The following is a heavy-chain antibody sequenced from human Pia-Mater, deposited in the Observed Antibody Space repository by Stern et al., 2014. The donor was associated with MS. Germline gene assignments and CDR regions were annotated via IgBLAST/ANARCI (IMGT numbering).Heavy chain of an antibody. D-gene: IGHD6-6*01. V-gene: IGHV2-5*02. CDR3: AHLFSDASSSWFDP. CDR2: IYWDDEK. J-gene: IGHJ5*02. Sequence: QVTLRESRPTLVKPTQTLTLTCTFSGFSLSTSGAGVTWIRQPPGKALEXLAVIYWDDEKRYSPSLKTRLTITRDTSKSQVVLTMTSMDPVDTATYYCAHLFSDASSSWFDPWGHGTLVTVSS. CDR1: GFSLSTSGAG.